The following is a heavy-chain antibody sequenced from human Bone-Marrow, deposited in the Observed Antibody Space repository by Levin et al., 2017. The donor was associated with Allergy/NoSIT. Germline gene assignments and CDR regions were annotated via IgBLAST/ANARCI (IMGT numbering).Heavy chain of an antibody. J-gene: IGHJ3*02. CDR1: GYTFTGHY. V-gene: IGHV1-2*06. CDR3: ARQAGNGKPFDI. CDR2: MHPVTGDS. Sequence: ASVKVSCKTSGYTFTGHYMHWVRQAPGLGLEWVGRMHPVTGDSDSAQKFHGRVTLTRDTSITTAYMELSSLRSDDTAIYYCARQAGNGKPFDIWGQGTMVTVSS. D-gene: IGHD1-1*01.